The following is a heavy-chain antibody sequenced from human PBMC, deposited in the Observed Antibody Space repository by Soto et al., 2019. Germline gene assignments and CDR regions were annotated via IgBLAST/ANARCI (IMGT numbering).Heavy chain of an antibody. CDR1: GFAFSGSA. CDR3: TRDLFSYDCSGMLWFDP. V-gene: IGHV3-73*02. CDR2: IRSKGHNYAT. J-gene: IGHJ5*02. Sequence: EVQLVESGGGLVQPGGSLKLSCAASGFAFSGSAMYWVRQASGKGPEWVGRIRSKGHNYATEYAASVKGRFTISRDDSKNTACLQMNSLQTEDTAVYYCTRDLFSYDCSGMLWFDPWGQGTLVTVSS. D-gene: IGHD3-22*01.